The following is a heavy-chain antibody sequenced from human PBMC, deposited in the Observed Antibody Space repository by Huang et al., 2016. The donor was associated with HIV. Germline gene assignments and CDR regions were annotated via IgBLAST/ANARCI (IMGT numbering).Heavy chain of an antibody. CDR2: VSGYNSYT. CDR1: GYTFKTHA. J-gene: IGHJ4*02. V-gene: IGHV1-18*04. Sequence: QVQLLQSGAEVKKPGASVKISCKTSGYTFKTHAVSWVRQTPGQGLEWMGGVSGYNSYTTYSQRLQGRVTMTTDTSTNTVYMELRSLRSDDTAVYYCARRVGSGWYGEIDYWGQGTLVTVSS. D-gene: IGHD6-19*01. CDR3: ARRVGSGWYGEIDY.